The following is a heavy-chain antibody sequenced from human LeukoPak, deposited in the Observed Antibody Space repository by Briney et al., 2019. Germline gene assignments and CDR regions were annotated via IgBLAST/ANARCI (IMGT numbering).Heavy chain of an antibody. J-gene: IGHJ4*02. V-gene: IGHV3-49*03. CDR3: IRGGANSPFDY. Sequence: GGSLRLSCTASGFTFGDYTMSWFRQAPGKGLEWVGFIRSKTYGGTTEDAASVKGRFTISRDDSKSIAYLQMNSLKTEDTAVYYCIRGGANSPFDYWGQGTLVTVSS. D-gene: IGHD1-1*01. CDR1: GFTFGDYT. CDR2: IRSKTYGGTT.